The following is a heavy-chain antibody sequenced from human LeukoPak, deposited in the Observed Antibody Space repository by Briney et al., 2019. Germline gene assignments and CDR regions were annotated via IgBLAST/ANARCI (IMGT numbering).Heavy chain of an antibody. V-gene: IGHV3-7*03. CDR2: IKEEGSEK. CDR1: GFSFSSNW. CDR3: ARDVKGFDY. J-gene: IGHJ4*02. Sequence: GGSLRLSCAASGFSFSSNWMTWVRQAPGKGLEWVANIKEEGSEKYYVDSVKGRFTISRDNAKNSLYLQMNSLRAEDTAAYYCARDVKGFDYWGQGTLVTVSS.